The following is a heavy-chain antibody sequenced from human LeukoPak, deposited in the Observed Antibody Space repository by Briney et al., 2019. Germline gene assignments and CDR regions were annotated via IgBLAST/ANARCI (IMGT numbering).Heavy chain of an antibody. CDR2: INPNSGGT. V-gene: IGHV1-2*02. CDR3: ARESRDCSSTSCYACDY. Sequence: ASVKVSCKASGYTFTGYYMHWVRQAPGQGLEWMGWINPNSGGTNYAQKFQGRVTMTRDTSISTAYKELSRLRSDDTAVYYCARESRDCSSTSCYACDYWGQGTLVTVSS. J-gene: IGHJ4*02. CDR1: GYTFTGYY. D-gene: IGHD2-2*01.